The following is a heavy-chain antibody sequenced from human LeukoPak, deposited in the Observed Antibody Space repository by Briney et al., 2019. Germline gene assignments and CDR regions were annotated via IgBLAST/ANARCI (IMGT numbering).Heavy chain of an antibody. V-gene: IGHV4-4*02. CDR3: ARVISSGWYFDY. CDR2: IYHSGST. CDR1: EFTFSDYW. J-gene: IGHJ4*02. Sequence: PGGSLRLSCAASEFTFSDYWMSWVRQPPGKGLEWIGEIYHSGSTNYNPSLKSRVTISVDKSKNQFSLKLSSVTAADTAVYYCARVISSGWYFDYWGQGTLVTVSS. D-gene: IGHD6-19*01.